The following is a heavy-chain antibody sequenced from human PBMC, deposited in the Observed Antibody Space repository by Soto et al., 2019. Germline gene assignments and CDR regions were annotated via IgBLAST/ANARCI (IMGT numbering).Heavy chain of an antibody. CDR2: ISQSGSPT. V-gene: IGHV3-48*01. J-gene: IGHJ4*02. D-gene: IGHD3-9*01. CDR1: GFTFSAYS. CDR3: ARDLDWAFDY. Sequence: PGGSLRLSCAASGFTFSAYSMNWFRLAPGQGLEWLSYISQSGSPTYYADSVRGRFTISRDNGKNSLFLQMNNLRAEDTAVYYCARDLDWAFDYWGRGTLVTVSS.